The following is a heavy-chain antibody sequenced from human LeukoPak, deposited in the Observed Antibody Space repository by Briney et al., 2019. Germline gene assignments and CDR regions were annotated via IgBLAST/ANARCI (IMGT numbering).Heavy chain of an antibody. CDR3: ARFPGGAEYRHYYYMDV. D-gene: IGHD1-14*01. CDR2: IYYSGTL. Sequence: SETLSLTCIVSGFSISSDYYWGCIRQSPVKGLEWIGSIYYSGTLYYNPSLKSRVTISIDTSKNQFSLNLSSVTAADTAVYYCARFPGGAEYRHYYYMDVWGTGTTVTVSS. V-gene: IGHV4-38-2*02. CDR1: GFSISSDYY. J-gene: IGHJ6*03.